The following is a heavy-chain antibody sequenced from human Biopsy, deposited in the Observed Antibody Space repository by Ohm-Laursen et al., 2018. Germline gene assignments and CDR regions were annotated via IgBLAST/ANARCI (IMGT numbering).Heavy chain of an antibody. Sequence: GPSVNPSCRASVNTFATYHIHWVRQAPGPGIEWLGVISPSGATPSFSQKFHGRITMPRDTSTGTVYMDLNRLGSEDRAVYYGARAGVGSDGTDSYYYGMDVWGPGTTVTVSS. CDR3: ARAGVGSDGTDSYYYGMDV. CDR1: VNTFATYH. J-gene: IGHJ6*02. CDR2: ISPSGATP. V-gene: IGHV1-46*01. D-gene: IGHD5-24*01.